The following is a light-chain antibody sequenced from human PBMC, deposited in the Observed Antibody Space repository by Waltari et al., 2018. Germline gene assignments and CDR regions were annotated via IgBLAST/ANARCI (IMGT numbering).Light chain of an antibody. J-gene: IGKJ3*01. CDR1: QSVRGNN. CDR2: GAY. V-gene: IGKV3-20*01. CDR3: QHYGSSLFS. Sequence: EIVLTQSPATLSLSPGDRATLSCRASQSVRGNNLAWYEQKPGQAPRVVIYGAYSRATGIPDRFSGSGSGTDFTLTISRQEPEDFAVYYCQHYGSSLFSFGPGTKVD.